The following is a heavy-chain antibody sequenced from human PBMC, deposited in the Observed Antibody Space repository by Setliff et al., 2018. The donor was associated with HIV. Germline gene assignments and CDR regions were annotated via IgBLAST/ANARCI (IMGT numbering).Heavy chain of an antibody. Sequence: PGESLTISCKGSGYSFTSYWIGWVRQMPGKGLEWMGIIYPGDSDTRYSPSFQGQVTISADKSICTAYLQWSSLKASDTAMYYCARHTGYCSSTSCPLDAFYIWGQGTMVTVSS. CDR1: GYSFTSYW. CDR3: ARHTGYCSSTSCPLDAFYI. D-gene: IGHD2-2*01. J-gene: IGHJ3*02. V-gene: IGHV5-51*01. CDR2: IYPGDSDT.